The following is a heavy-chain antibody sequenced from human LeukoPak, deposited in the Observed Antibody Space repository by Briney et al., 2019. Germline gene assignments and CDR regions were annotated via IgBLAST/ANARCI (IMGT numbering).Heavy chain of an antibody. D-gene: IGHD2-15*01. CDR2: IKQDGSDT. V-gene: IGHV3-7*03. CDR1: GFTFSNYW. CDR3: ARDCSATSGLDV. Sequence: GGSLRLSCVDSGFTFSNYWMNWVRQAPGKGLEWLANIKQDGSDTHYVDSVKGRFTISRDNSKNSLYLQMNSLRADDTAVYYWARDCSATSGLDVWGQGTTVTVSS. J-gene: IGHJ6*02.